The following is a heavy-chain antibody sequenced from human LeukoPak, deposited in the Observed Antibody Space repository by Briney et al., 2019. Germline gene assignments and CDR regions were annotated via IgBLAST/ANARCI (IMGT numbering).Heavy chain of an antibody. V-gene: IGHV1-18*01. CDR2: ISAYNGNT. CDR3: ARDGYCSSTSCYNYYYMDV. J-gene: IGHJ6*03. CDR1: GYTFTSYG. Sequence: GASVKVSCKASGYTFTSYGISWVRQAPGQGLEWMGWISAYNGNTNYAQKLQGRVTMTTDTSTSTAYMELSRLRSDDTAVYYCARDGYCSSTSCYNYYYMDVWGKGTTVTVSS. D-gene: IGHD2-2*02.